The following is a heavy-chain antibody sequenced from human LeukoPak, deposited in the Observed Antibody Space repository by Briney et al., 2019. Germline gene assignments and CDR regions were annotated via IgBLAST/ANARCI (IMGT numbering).Heavy chain of an antibody. J-gene: IGHJ4*02. Sequence: GGSLRLSCAASGFTFSSYWMHWVRQAPGKGLVWVSRINSDGSSTSSADSVRGRFTISRDNAKNTLYLQMNSLRAEDTAVYYCARVMGYFDWLPQGGSIDYWGQGTLVTVSS. V-gene: IGHV3-74*01. CDR1: GFTFSSYW. CDR3: ARVMGYFDWLPQGGSIDY. D-gene: IGHD3-9*01. CDR2: INSDGSST.